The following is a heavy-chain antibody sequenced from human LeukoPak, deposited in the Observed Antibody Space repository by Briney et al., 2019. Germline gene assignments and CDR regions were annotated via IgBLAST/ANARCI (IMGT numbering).Heavy chain of an antibody. D-gene: IGHD3-22*01. V-gene: IGHV3-30-3*01. CDR1: GFTSSGYA. CDR2: ISYDGSNK. Sequence: GGSLRLSCAASGFTSSGYAMHWVRQAPGKGLEWVAIISYDGSNKYYADSVKGRFTISRDNSKNTLYLQMNSLRAEDTAVYYCAREPYYYDTKALGYWGQGTLVTVSS. CDR3: AREPYYYDTKALGY. J-gene: IGHJ4*02.